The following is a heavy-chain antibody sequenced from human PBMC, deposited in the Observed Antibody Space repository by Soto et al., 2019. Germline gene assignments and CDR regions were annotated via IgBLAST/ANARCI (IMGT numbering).Heavy chain of an antibody. CDR3: ARARLRAVYAFDF. CDR1: GGSVSSGAYY. V-gene: IGHV4-31*03. CDR2: IYYSGST. Sequence: PSETLSLTCTVSGGSVSSGAYYWTWIRQRPGKGLEWIGYIYYSGSTYYSPSLKSRLSISLDTSKNQFSLRLSSVTAADTAVYYGARARLRAVYAFDFWGQGTMVTVSS. J-gene: IGHJ3*01. D-gene: IGHD5-12*01.